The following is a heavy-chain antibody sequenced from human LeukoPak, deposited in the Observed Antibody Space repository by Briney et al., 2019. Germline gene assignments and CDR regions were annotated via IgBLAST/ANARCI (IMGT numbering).Heavy chain of an antibody. D-gene: IGHD1-26*01. Sequence: PSETLSLTCTVSGGSISSSSYYWGWIRQPPGKGLEWIGSIYYSGSTYYNPSLKSRVTISVDTSKNQFSLKLSSVTAADTAVYYCARDSVVGGSYANDFDYWGQGTLVTVSS. CDR2: IYYSGST. V-gene: IGHV4-39*07. CDR3: ARDSVVGGSYANDFDY. CDR1: GGSISSSSYY. J-gene: IGHJ4*02.